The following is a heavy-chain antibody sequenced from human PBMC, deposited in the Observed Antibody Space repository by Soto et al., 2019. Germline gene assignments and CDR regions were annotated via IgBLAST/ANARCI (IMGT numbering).Heavy chain of an antibody. V-gene: IGHV5-10-1*01. Sequence: GESLKISCKGSGYSFAGYWVTWVRQKPGKGLEWMGRIDPSDSQTYYSPSFRGHVTISVTKSITTVFLQWSSLRASDTAMYYCARQIYDSDTGPNFQYYFDSWGQGTPVTVSS. J-gene: IGHJ4*02. CDR1: GYSFAGYW. D-gene: IGHD3-22*01. CDR3: ARQIYDSDTGPNFQYYFDS. CDR2: IDPSDSQT.